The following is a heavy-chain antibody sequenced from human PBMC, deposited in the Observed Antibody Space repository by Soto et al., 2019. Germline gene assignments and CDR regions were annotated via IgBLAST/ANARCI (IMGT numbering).Heavy chain of an antibody. CDR2: IYYSGST. D-gene: IGHD2-2*01. J-gene: IGHJ4*02. CDR1: GGSISSSSYY. V-gene: IGHV4-39*01. Sequence: SETLSLTCTVPGGSISSSSYYWGWIRQPPGKGLEWIGSIYYSGSTYYNPSLKSRVTISVDTSKNQFSLKLSSVTAADTAVYYCARLPIVVVPAATVKEAYDFWSGVIDFWGQGTLVTGSS. CDR3: ARLPIVVVPAATVKEAYDFWSGVIDF.